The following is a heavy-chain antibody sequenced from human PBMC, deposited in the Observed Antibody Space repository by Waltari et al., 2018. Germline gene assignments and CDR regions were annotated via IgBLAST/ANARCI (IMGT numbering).Heavy chain of an antibody. V-gene: IGHV4-39*01. J-gene: IGHJ4*02. CDR2: IYYSGST. Sequence: QLQLQESGPGLVKPSETLSLPCTVSGGSISSSSYYWGWIRQPPGKGLEWIGSIYYSGSTYYNPSLKSRVTISVDTSKNQFSLKLSSVTAADTAVYYCARRGTAGNFDYWGQGTLVTVSS. D-gene: IGHD1-1*01. CDR3: ARRGTAGNFDY. CDR1: GGSISSSSYY.